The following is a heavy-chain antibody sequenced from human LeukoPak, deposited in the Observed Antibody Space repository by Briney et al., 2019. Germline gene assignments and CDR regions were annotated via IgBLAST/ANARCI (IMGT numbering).Heavy chain of an antibody. Sequence: NPSETLSLTYAVYGGSFSGYYWSWIRQPPGKGLEWIGEINHSGSTNYNPSLKSRVTISVDTSKNQFSLKLSSVTAADTAVYYCARICCYSSFSGYYYYYMDVWGKGTTVTVSS. CDR1: GGSFSGYY. V-gene: IGHV4-34*01. D-gene: IGHD6-6*01. CDR3: ARICCYSSFSGYYYYYMDV. J-gene: IGHJ6*03. CDR2: INHSGST.